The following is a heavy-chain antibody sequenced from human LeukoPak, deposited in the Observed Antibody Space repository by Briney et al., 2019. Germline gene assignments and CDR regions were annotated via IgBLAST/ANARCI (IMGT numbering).Heavy chain of an antibody. D-gene: IGHD6-13*01. CDR1: GGSISNTNYY. J-gene: IGHJ4*02. CDR2: IYYTGTT. Sequence: PSETLSLTCTVSGGSISNTNYYWAWIRQPPGRGLEWIGSIYYTGTTFDNPSLKSQVTLSVDTSKNQFSLRLTSVTAADTAFYYCAREEYSSDWYGHDSWGQGTLVTVSS. V-gene: IGHV4-39*07. CDR3: AREEYSSDWYGHDS.